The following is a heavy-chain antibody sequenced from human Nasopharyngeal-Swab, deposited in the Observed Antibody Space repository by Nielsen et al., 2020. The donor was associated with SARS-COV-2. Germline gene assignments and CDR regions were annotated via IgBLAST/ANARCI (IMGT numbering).Heavy chain of an antibody. CDR2: MNPNSGNT. D-gene: IGHD2-8*01. V-gene: IGHV1-8*01. CDR1: GYTFTSYD. J-gene: IGHJ6*03. Sequence: ASVKVSCKASGYTFTSYDINWVRQATGQGLEWMGWMNPNSGNTGYAQKFQGRVTMTRNTSISTAYMELSSLRSEDMAVYYCARVYCTNGVCSPPEYYYYYYMDVWGKGTTVTVSS. CDR3: ARVYCTNGVCSPPEYYYYYYMDV.